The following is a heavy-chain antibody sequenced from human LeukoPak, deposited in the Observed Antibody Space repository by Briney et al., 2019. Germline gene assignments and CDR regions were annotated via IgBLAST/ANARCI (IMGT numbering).Heavy chain of an antibody. CDR2: IKRKGDDGTI. J-gene: IGHJ4*02. Sequence: GGSLRLSCAASGFTFSNARMSWVRQAPGRGLEWVGRIKRKGDDGTIDYAAPVKGRLSISKDDSKNTLYLQMSSLKSEDTAVYYCTAGTGRSDFDYWGKGTLVTVSS. D-gene: IGHD3/OR15-3a*01. CDR3: TAGTGRSDFDY. CDR1: GFTFSNAR. V-gene: IGHV3-15*01.